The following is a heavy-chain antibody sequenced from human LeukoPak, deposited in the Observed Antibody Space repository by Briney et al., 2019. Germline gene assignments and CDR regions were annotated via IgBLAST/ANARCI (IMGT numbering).Heavy chain of an antibody. CDR3: ARSQFGVDIAAAGSFDY. D-gene: IGHD6-13*01. V-gene: IGHV4-34*01. J-gene: IGHJ4*02. Sequence: SETLSLTCAVYGGSFSGYYWNWIRQPPGKGLEWIGEINHSGSTNYNPSLKSRVTISLDTSKNQFSPKLSSVTAADTAVYYCARSQFGVDIAAAGSFDYWGQGTLVTVSS. CDR1: GGSFSGYY. CDR2: INHSGST.